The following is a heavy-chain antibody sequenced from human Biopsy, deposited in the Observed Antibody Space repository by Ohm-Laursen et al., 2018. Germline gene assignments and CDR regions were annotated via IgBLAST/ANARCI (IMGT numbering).Heavy chain of an antibody. J-gene: IGHJ4*02. D-gene: IGHD3-10*01. CDR2: VNTNSGAT. CDR1: GYTFNDYY. Sequence: GASAKVSCKASGYTFNDYYIHWVRQSPGQGLEWMGGVNTNSGATNSAEKFRGRVTLTRDTSISAVYIELRRLKSDDAAVYFCARGRMTDVFGGPTRTDVFDSWGQGTPVTVSS. CDR3: ARGRMTDVFGGPTRTDVFDS. V-gene: IGHV1-2*02.